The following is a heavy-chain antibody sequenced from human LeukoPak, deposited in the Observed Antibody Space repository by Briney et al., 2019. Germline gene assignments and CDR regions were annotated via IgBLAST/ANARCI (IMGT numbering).Heavy chain of an antibody. CDR2: INPNSGGT. V-gene: IGHV1-2*02. J-gene: IGHJ4*02. D-gene: IGHD1-26*01. Sequence: ASVKVSCKASGYTFTGYYMHWVRQAPGQGLEWMGWINPNSGGTNYAQKCQGRVTMTRDTSISTAYMELSRLRSDDTAVYYCARGARWELGQFDYWGQGTLVTVSS. CDR1: GYTFTGYY. CDR3: ARGARWELGQFDY.